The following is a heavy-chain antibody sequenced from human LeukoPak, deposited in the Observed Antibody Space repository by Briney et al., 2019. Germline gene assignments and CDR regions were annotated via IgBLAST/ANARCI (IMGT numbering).Heavy chain of an antibody. CDR1: GGSISSYY. D-gene: IGHD3-10*01. CDR3: ARSSVSGTYSGGY. Sequence: SETLSLTCTVSGGSISSYYWSWIRQPPGKGLEWIGYIYYSGSTNYNPSLKSRVTISVDTSKNQFSLKVTSVTAADTAVYYCARSSVSGTYSGGYWGQGILVTVSS. V-gene: IGHV4-59*08. J-gene: IGHJ4*02. CDR2: IYYSGST.